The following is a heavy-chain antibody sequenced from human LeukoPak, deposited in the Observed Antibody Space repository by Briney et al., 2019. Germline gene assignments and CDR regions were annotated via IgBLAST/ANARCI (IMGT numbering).Heavy chain of an antibody. J-gene: IGHJ3*02. D-gene: IGHD7-27*01. V-gene: IGHV3-48*01. CDR2: ISGDSNTI. CDR1: VFSFSDSS. CDR3: ASQGEGVGGHWGRLPDAFDI. Sequence: GGSLRLSCAASVFSFSDSSMSWVRQAPGKGLEWVSYISGDSNTIYYADSVKGRFTISRDNARNSVFLQVNSLRAEDTAVYYCASQGEGVGGHWGRLPDAFDIWGQGTMVTVSS.